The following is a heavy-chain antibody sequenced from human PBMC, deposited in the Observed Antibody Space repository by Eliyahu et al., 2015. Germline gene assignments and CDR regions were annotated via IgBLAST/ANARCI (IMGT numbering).Heavy chain of an antibody. CDR1: XFTVSXNY. J-gene: IGHJ4*02. V-gene: IGHV3-66*01. D-gene: IGHD4-17*01. CDR2: IYSGGST. CDR3: AREGSGDNFDY. Sequence: EVQLVESGGGLVQPGGSLRLXCAASXFTVSXNYMSWXRQAPGKGLEWVSVIYSGGSTYYADSVKGRFTISRDNSKNTLYLQMNSLRAEDTAVYYCAREGSGDNFDYWGQGTLVTVSS.